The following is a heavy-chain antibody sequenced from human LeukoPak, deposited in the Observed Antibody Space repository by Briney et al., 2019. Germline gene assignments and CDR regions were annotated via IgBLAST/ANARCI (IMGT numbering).Heavy chain of an antibody. J-gene: IGHJ4*02. D-gene: IGHD3-10*01. Sequence: GGSLRLSCAASGFTFSSYEMNWVRQAPGKGLEWVSYISSSGSTIYYADSVKGRFTISRDNAKNSLYLQMNSLRAEDTAVYYCARVLWFGELWSTLDYWGQGTLVTVSS. CDR1: GFTFSSYE. V-gene: IGHV3-48*03. CDR3: ARVLWFGELWSTLDY. CDR2: ISSSGSTI.